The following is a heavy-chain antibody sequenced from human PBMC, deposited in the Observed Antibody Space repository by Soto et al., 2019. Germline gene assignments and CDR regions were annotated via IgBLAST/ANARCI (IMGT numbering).Heavy chain of an antibody. CDR2: IWYDGSNK. CDR1: GFTFSSYG. CDR3: ARDWQFGVARDDAFDI. J-gene: IGHJ3*02. D-gene: IGHD3-3*01. V-gene: IGHV3-33*01. Sequence: PGGSLRLSCAASGFTFSSYGMHWVRQAPGKGLEWVAVIWYDGSNKYYADSVKGRFTISRDNSKNTLYLQMNSLRAEDTAVYYCARDWQFGVARDDAFDIWGQGTMVTVSS.